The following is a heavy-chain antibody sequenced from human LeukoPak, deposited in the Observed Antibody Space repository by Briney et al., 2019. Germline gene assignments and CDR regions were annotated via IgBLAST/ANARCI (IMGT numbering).Heavy chain of an antibody. Sequence: PSETLSLTCAVYGGSFSGYYWIWIRQPPGKGLEWIGEINHSGSTNYNPSLKSRVTISVDTSKNQFSLKLSSVTAADTAVYYCARAGDYTSGYYIDYWGQGTLVTVSS. D-gene: IGHD3-9*01. CDR2: INHSGST. V-gene: IGHV4-34*01. J-gene: IGHJ4*02. CDR1: GGSFSGYY. CDR3: ARAGDYTSGYYIDY.